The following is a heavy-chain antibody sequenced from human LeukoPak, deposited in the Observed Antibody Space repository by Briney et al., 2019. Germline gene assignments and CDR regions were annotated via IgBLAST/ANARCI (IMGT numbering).Heavy chain of an antibody. CDR2: INPNSGGT. V-gene: IGHV1-2*02. J-gene: IGHJ4*02. CDR1: GYTFTGYY. D-gene: IGHD3-22*01. Sequence: ASVKVSCKASGYTFTGYYMHWVRQAPGQGLAWMGWINPNSGGTNYAQKFQGRVTMTRDTSISTAYMELSRLRSDDTAVYYCALQHYYYDSSGYYWHYFDYWGQGTLVTVSS. CDR3: ALQHYYYDSSGYYWHYFDY.